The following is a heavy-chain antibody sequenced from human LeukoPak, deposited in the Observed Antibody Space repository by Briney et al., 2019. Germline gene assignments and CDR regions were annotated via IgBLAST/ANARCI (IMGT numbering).Heavy chain of an antibody. V-gene: IGHV3-21*01. D-gene: IGHD3-16*01. CDR1: GFTFSSYS. Sequence: GGSLRLSCAGSGFTFSSYSMNWVRQAPGKGLECVSSISSSTSYTYYADSVKGRFTISRDNAKNSMYLQMNSLRAEDTAVYYCARGRARGLSWGQGTLVTVSS. CDR3: ARGRARGLS. J-gene: IGHJ5*02. CDR2: ISSSTSYT.